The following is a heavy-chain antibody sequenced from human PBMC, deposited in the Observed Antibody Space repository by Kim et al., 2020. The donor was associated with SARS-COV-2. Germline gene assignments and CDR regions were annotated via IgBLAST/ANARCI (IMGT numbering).Heavy chain of an antibody. J-gene: IGHJ4*02. Sequence: NYNPPLKSRVTIAVDTSKNQFSRKMSSVTAADTAVYYCARTTVTTSPGDYWGQGTLVTVSS. CDR3: ARTTVTTSPGDY. D-gene: IGHD4-17*01. V-gene: IGHV4-4*09.